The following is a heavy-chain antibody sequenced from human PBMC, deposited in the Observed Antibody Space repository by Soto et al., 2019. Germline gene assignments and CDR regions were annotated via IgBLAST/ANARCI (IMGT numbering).Heavy chain of an antibody. V-gene: IGHV3-30*18. Sequence: PGGSLRLSCEASGFTFSSYGMHWVRQAPGKGLEWVAVISFDGINKYYADSLKGRFTISRDNSKNTLYLQMNSLRAEDTAVYYCAKEVIASRSPPNSWGQGTLVTVSS. D-gene: IGHD6-6*01. CDR3: AKEVIASRSPPNS. J-gene: IGHJ4*02. CDR1: GFTFSSYG. CDR2: ISFDGINK.